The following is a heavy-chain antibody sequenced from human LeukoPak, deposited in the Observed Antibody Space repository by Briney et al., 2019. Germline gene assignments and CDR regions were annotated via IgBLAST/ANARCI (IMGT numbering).Heavy chain of an antibody. CDR2: IKEDGSRE. J-gene: IGHJ5*02. CDR1: GFTFSNYW. D-gene: IGHD5-24*01. CDR3: VSQQLAPP. Sequence: GGSLRLSCAASGFTFSNYWMSWVRQAPGKGLEWVANIKEDGSREDYVDSVRGRFTVSRDNAKNSLYLQMNSLGAEDTAVYYCVSQQLAPPWGQGTLVTVSS. V-gene: IGHV3-7*01.